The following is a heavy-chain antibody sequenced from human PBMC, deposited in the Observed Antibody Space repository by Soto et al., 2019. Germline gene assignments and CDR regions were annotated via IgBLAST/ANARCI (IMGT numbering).Heavy chain of an antibody. V-gene: IGHV4-4*07. CDR3: ARGVGRSSWTSFDS. J-gene: IGHJ4*02. CDR2: IYISENT. D-gene: IGHD6-13*01. Sequence: PSLTCTVSGGPISSDYWSWIRQPAGKGLEWIGRIYISENTHYNPSLRSRVSMSLDTSKNQLSLNLSSVTATDTAVYYCARGVGRSSWTSFDSWGQGTLVTVSS. CDR1: GGPISSDY.